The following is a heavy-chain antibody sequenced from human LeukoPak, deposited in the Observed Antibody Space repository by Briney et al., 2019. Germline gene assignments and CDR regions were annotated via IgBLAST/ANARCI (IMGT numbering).Heavy chain of an antibody. J-gene: IGHJ4*02. CDR3: ARGWSGYFATPDY. Sequence: ASVKVSCKGSGYSFSSYGMHWVRQAPGQGLEWMGWISAYNGDSDYAQNLQGRVTMTTDPSTSTAYMELRSLRSDDTAVYYCARGWSGYFATPDYYDQGTLVT. CDR2: ISAYNGDS. D-gene: IGHD3-3*01. V-gene: IGHV1-18*01. CDR1: GYSFSSYG.